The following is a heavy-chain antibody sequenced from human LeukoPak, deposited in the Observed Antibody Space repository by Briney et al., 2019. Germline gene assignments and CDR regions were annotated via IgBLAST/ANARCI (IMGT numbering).Heavy chain of an antibody. Sequence: PSETLSLTCAVYGGSFSGYYWSWIRQPPGKGLEWIGYVFYSGSTNYNPSLKSRVTISVDTSKNQFSLKLSSVTAADTAVYYCARDMSDWAFDIWGQGTMVTVSS. CDR1: GGSFSGYY. V-gene: IGHV4-59*01. CDR3: ARDMSDWAFDI. CDR2: VFYSGST. D-gene: IGHD2-21*02. J-gene: IGHJ3*02.